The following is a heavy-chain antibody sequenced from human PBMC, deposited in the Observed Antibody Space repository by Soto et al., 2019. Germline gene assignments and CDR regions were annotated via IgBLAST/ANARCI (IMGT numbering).Heavy chain of an antibody. V-gene: IGHV1-69*02. D-gene: IGHD2-8*02. CDR2: IIARLGIA. CDR3: AVTYGDGGVYNLFDP. J-gene: IGHJ5*02. CDR1: GGTCSRHT. Sequence: QVQLVQSGAEVKKPGSSVKVSCKASGGTCSRHTISWLRQAPGQGFEWMGRIIARLGIADYAHKFEGRVTITADKSTSTAYMELSSLRSEDTAVYYCAVTYGDGGVYNLFDPWGQGTLVTVSS.